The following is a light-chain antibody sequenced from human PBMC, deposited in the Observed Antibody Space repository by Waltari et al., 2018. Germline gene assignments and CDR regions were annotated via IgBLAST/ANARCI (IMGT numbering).Light chain of an antibody. Sequence: QSVLTQPPSVSGAPGQRVTIACTGSDPNIGAGYAVHWYQQLPRTVPKLVIYDDINRPSGVPGRFSGSRSGTSASLAITGLQSEDEADYYCQSYDINMDRVFGGGTKLTVL. V-gene: IGLV1-40*01. CDR1: DPNIGAGYA. CDR2: DDI. J-gene: IGLJ2*01. CDR3: QSYDINMDRV.